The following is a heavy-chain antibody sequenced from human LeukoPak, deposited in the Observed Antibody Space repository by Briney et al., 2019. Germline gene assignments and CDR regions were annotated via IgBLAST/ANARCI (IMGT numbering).Heavy chain of an antibody. CDR1: GGSISSGSYY. J-gene: IGHJ4*02. CDR2: IYTSGST. CDR3: VGSFLSDSSGYYRDY. D-gene: IGHD3-22*01. Sequence: PSETLSLTCTVSGGSISSGSYYWSWIRQPAGKGLEWIGRIYTSGSTNYNPSLKSRVTISVDTSKNQFSLKLSSVTAADTAVYYCVGSFLSDSSGYYRDYWGQGTLVTVSS. V-gene: IGHV4-61*02.